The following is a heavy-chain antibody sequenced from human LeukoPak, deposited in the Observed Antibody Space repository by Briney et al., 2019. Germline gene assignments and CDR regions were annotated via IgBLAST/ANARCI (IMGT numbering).Heavy chain of an antibody. CDR2: IYYSGST. Sequence: KTSETLSLTCTVSGGSISSYYWSWIRQPPVKGLEWIGYIYYSGSTNYNPSLKSRVTISVDTSKNQFSLKLSSVTAADTAVYYCARHASYGDSPLGYWGQGTLVTVSS. J-gene: IGHJ4*02. CDR3: ARHASYGDSPLGY. V-gene: IGHV4-59*08. D-gene: IGHD4-17*01. CDR1: GGSISSYY.